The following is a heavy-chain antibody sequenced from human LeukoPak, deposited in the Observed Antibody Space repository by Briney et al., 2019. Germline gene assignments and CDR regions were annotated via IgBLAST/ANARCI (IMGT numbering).Heavy chain of an antibody. CDR2: IIPIFGTA. V-gene: IGHV1-69*13. J-gene: IGHJ4*02. Sequence: SVKVSCKASGGTFSSYAISWVRQAPGQGREWMGGIIPIFGTANYAQKFQGRVTITADESTSTAYMELSSLRSEDTAVYYCARVRGKYCSSTSCYSFDYWGQGTLVTVSS. D-gene: IGHD2-2*01. CDR1: GGTFSSYA. CDR3: ARVRGKYCSSTSCYSFDY.